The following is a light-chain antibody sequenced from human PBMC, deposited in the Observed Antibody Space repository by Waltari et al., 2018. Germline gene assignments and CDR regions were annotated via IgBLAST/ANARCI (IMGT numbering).Light chain of an antibody. CDR3: QQYYSTPPT. Sequence: DIVMTQSPDSLAVSLGERATINCKSSQSVLYSSNNKNYLAWYQQKPVQPPKLLIYWAATRESGVPDRFSGSGSGTYFTLTISSLQAADVAVYYCQQYYSTPPTFGQGTKVEIK. CDR2: WAA. J-gene: IGKJ1*01. CDR1: QSVLYSSNNKNY. V-gene: IGKV4-1*01.